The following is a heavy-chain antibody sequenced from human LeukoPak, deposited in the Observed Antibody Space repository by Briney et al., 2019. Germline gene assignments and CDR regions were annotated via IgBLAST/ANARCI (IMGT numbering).Heavy chain of an antibody. CDR1: GFTFSRHD. D-gene: IGHD3-3*01. V-gene: IGHV3-13*01. CDR3: ARDNVDFWSGYPYGSFDY. Sequence: GGSLRLSCAASGFTFSRHDMHWVRQSTGKSLEWVSAIGTAGDTYYPGSVKGRFTISRDNAKNSLYLQMNSLRAEDTAVYYCARDNVDFWSGYPYGSFDYWGQGTLVTVSS. CDR2: IGTAGDT. J-gene: IGHJ4*02.